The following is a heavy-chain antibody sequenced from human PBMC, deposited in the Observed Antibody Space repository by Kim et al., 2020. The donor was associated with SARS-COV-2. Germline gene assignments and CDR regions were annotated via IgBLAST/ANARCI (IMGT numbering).Heavy chain of an antibody. D-gene: IGHD6-13*01. J-gene: IGHJ2*01. Sequence: LTSRVTISVDTSKNQFSLKLRSVTAADTAVYYCARDRSVAAAASTEYFDLWGRGTLVTVSS. V-gene: IGHV4-31*02. CDR3: ARDRSVAAAASTEYFDL.